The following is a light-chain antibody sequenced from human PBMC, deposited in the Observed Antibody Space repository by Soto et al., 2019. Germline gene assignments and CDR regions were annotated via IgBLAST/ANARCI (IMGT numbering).Light chain of an antibody. CDR3: QSYDTSLSGSV. CDR2: GNS. J-gene: IGLJ2*01. CDR1: SSNIGAGYD. Sequence: QPVLTQPPSVSGAPGQRVTISCTGSSSNIGAGYDVHWYQQLPGTAPKVFIYGNSNRPSGVPDRFSGSKSGTSASLAITGLHAEDEADYYCQSYDTSLSGSVFGGGTKLTVL. V-gene: IGLV1-40*01.